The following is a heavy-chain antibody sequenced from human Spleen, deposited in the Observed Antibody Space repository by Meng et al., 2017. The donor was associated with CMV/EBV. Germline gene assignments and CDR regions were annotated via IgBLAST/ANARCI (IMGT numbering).Heavy chain of an antibody. CDR1: GFTYSNSA. J-gene: IGHJ3*02. D-gene: IGHD3-16*01. CDR2: ARTHGSYE. V-gene: IGHV3-30*02. CDR3: VKDHPVILNVFDS. Sequence: GGPLRLSCAASGFTYSNSAMHWVRQTPGKGLEWVAFARTHGSYEKYADSVKGRFTISRDNSKSTLYLQMNNLRTEDTAVYYCVKDHPVILNVFDSWGQGTMVTVSS.